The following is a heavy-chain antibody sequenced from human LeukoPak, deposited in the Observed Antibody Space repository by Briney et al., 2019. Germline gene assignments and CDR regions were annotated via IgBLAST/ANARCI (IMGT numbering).Heavy chain of an antibody. CDR3: AKDRGKGYCSSTSCLLDAFDI. V-gene: IGHV3-9*01. J-gene: IGHJ3*02. CDR2: ISWNSGSI. D-gene: IGHD2-2*01. CDR1: GFTFDDYA. Sequence: GGSLRLSCAASGFTFDDYAMHWVRQAPGKGLEWVSGISWNSGSIGYADSVKGRFTISRDNAKNSLYLQMNSLRAEDTALYYCAKDRGKGYCSSTSCLLDAFDIGGQGTMVTVSS.